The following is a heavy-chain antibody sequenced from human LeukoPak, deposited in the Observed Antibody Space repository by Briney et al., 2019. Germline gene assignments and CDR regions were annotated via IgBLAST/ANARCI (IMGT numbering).Heavy chain of an antibody. V-gene: IGHV3-7*03. D-gene: IGHD3-16*01. CDR3: ARGGGLDV. Sequence: GGSLRLSCAASGFTFSSYWMNWARQAPGKGLEWVASIDHNGNVNYYVDSVKGRFTISRDNAKNSLYLQMSNLRAEDTAVYFWARGGGLDVWGQGATVTVSS. CDR2: IDHNGNVN. J-gene: IGHJ6*02. CDR1: GFTFSSYW.